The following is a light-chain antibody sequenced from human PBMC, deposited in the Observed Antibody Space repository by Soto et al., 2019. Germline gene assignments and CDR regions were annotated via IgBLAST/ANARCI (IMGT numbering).Light chain of an antibody. Sequence: QMTQSPSTLYASVGDRVTVTCRASQSIRSWLAWYQQRPGQAPKVLIYDASNLEFGVPSRFSGSGFGTEFTLTISSLQPDDFATYYGQQYNSVPWTFGRGTKVEIK. J-gene: IGKJ1*01. V-gene: IGKV1-5*01. CDR2: DAS. CDR1: QSIRSW. CDR3: QQYNSVPWT.